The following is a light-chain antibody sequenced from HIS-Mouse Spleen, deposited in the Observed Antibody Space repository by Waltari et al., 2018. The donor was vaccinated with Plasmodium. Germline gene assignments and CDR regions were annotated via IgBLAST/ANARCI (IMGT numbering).Light chain of an antibody. J-gene: IGKJ1*01. V-gene: IGKV1-39*01. Sequence: DIQMTQSPSSLSASVGDRVTITCRASQSISSYLNWYQQKPGKAPKLLIDAASSLQSGVPSRVSGSGSGTDFTLTISSQQPEDFATYYCQQSYSTWTFGQGTKVEIK. CDR3: QQSYSTWT. CDR1: QSISSY. CDR2: AAS.